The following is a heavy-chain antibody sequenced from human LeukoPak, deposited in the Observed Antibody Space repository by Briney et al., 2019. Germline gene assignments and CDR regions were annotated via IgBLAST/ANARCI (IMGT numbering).Heavy chain of an antibody. D-gene: IGHD3-9*01. V-gene: IGHV3-7*01. CDR3: ARGRGNYYDILTGPPGVSAFDI. CDR1: GFTFSSYW. CDR2: IKQDGSEK. J-gene: IGHJ3*02. Sequence: TGGSLRLSCAASGFTFSSYWMSWVRQAPGKGLEWVANIKQDGSEKYYADSVKGRFTVSRDNSKNTLYLQMNSLRAEDTAVYYCARGRGNYYDILTGPPGVSAFDIWAKGQWSPSLQ.